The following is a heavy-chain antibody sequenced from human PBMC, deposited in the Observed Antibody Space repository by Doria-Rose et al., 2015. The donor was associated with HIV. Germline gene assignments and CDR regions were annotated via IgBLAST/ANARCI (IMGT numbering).Heavy chain of an antibody. D-gene: IGHD6-13*01. CDR1: GVSLSSPGMG. CDR2: TFSDDER. V-gene: IGHV2-26*01. CDR3: ARIKSSRWYHKYYFDF. Sequence: SGPVLVKPTETLTLTCTVSGVSLSSPGMGVSWIRQPPGKALEWLANTFSDDERSYKTSLKSRPTISRGTSKSQVVLTMTDMDPVDTATYYCARIKSSRWYHKYYFDFWGQGTLVIVSA. J-gene: IGHJ4*02.